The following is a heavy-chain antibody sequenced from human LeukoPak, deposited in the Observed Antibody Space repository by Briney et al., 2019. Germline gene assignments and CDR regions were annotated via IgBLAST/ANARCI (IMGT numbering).Heavy chain of an antibody. V-gene: IGHV4-61*02. J-gene: IGHJ4*02. CDR3: ARDLFYGSGSLPDFGY. Sequence: PSETLSLTCTVSGGSISSGSYYWSWIRQPAGKGLEWIGRIYTSGSTNYNPSLKSRVTISVDTSKNQFSLKLSSVTAADTAVYYCARDLFYGSGSLPDFGYWGQGTLVAVSS. D-gene: IGHD3-10*01. CDR1: GGSISSGSYY. CDR2: IYTSGST.